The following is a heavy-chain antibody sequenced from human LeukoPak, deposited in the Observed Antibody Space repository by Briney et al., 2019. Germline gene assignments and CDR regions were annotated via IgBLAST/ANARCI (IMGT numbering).Heavy chain of an antibody. CDR3: ARARYGGNWGELAY. V-gene: IGHV3-30*04. J-gene: IGHJ4*02. D-gene: IGHD4-23*01. CDR1: GFTFSIYS. Sequence: PGGSLRLSCAASGFTFSIYSMHWVRQPPGKGLEWVAVMSFDGGNKYYADSVKGRFTISRDNSKNTLYLQMNSLRTEDTAVYYCARARYGGNWGELAYWGQGTLVTASS. CDR2: MSFDGGNK.